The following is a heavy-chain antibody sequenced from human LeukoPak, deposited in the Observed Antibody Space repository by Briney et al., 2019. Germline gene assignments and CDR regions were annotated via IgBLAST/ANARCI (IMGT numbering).Heavy chain of an antibody. D-gene: IGHD1-1*01. J-gene: IGHJ4*02. CDR1: GFTFSCYA. V-gene: IGHV3-23*01. CDR3: AKKEFGNDDFALDY. Sequence: GGSLRLSCAASGFTFSCYAMSWVRQAPGKGLEWVSAISGSGGSTYYADSVKGRFTISRDNSKNTLYLQMNSLRAEDTAVYYCAKKEFGNDDFALDYWGQGTLVTVSS. CDR2: ISGSGGST.